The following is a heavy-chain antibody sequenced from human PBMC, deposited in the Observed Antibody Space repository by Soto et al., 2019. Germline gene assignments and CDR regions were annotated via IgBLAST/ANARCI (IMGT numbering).Heavy chain of an antibody. Sequence: EVQLVESGGGLVKPGGSLRLSCAASGFTFSSYLMNWVRQAPGKGLEWVSAISGSSSYIYYTDSVRGRFTISRDNAKNSVYLQMNSLRVEDTAVYYCARDPSGALPGFDYWRQGILVTVSS. CDR3: ARDPSGALPGFDY. CDR1: GFTFSSYL. V-gene: IGHV3-21*02. D-gene: IGHD3-3*01. CDR2: ISGSSSYI. J-gene: IGHJ4*02.